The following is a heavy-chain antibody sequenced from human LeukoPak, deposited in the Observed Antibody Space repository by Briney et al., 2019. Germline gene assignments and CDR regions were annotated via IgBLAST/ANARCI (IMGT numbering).Heavy chain of an antibody. Sequence: GGSLRLSCAASGFTFSGSAMHWVRQASGKGLEWVGRIRSKANSYATAYAASVKGRFTISRDDSKNTAYLQMNSLKTKDTAVYYCTSQEVDTAFRGFDPWGQGTLVTVFS. V-gene: IGHV3-73*01. CDR2: IRSKANSYAT. CDR3: TSQEVDTAFRGFDP. CDR1: GFTFSGSA. D-gene: IGHD5-18*01. J-gene: IGHJ5*02.